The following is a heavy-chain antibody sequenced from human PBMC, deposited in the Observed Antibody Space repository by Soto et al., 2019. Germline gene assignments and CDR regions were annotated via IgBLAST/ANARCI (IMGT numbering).Heavy chain of an antibody. V-gene: IGHV1-46*01. Sequence: ASVKLSCKESGYTYTSNYMHWVRQAPKQGLEWMGIINPSGGSTSYAQKFQGRVTMTRDTSTSTVYMELSSLRSEDTAVYYCARDLPPGVGATTPHDAFDIWGQGTMVTVSS. J-gene: IGHJ3*02. CDR2: INPSGGST. CDR3: ARDLPPGVGATTPHDAFDI. D-gene: IGHD1-26*01. CDR1: GYTYTSNY.